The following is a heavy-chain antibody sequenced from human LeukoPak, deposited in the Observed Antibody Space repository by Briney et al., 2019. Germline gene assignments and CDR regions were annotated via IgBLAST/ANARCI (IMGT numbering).Heavy chain of an antibody. J-gene: IGHJ4*02. CDR2: VRYDGSNK. CDR3: AKDLRDFWSGYYPGGYFDY. D-gene: IGHD3-3*01. V-gene: IGHV3-30*02. Sequence: GGSLRLSCAASGFTFSSYGMHWVRQAPGKGLDWVAFVRYDGSNKYYADSVKGRFTISRDNSKNTLYLQMNSLRAEDTAVYYCAKDLRDFWSGYYPGGYFDYWGQGTLVTVSS. CDR1: GFTFSSYG.